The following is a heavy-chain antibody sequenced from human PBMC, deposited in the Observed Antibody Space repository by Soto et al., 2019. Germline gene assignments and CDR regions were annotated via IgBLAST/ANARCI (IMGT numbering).Heavy chain of an antibody. CDR2: FDPEDGET. Sequence: ASVKVSCKVSGYTLTELSMHWVRQAPGKGLEWMGGFDPEDGETIYAQKFQGRVTVTEDTSTDTAYMELSSLRSEDTAVYYCATDSAGAPFDYWGQGTLVTVSS. J-gene: IGHJ4*02. CDR1: GYTLTELS. D-gene: IGHD3-10*01. CDR3: ATDSAGAPFDY. V-gene: IGHV1-24*01.